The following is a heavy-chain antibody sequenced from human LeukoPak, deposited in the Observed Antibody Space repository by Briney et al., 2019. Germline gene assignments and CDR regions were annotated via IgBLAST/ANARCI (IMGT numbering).Heavy chain of an antibody. CDR2: ISSSSSYI. Sequence: GGSLRLSCAASGFTFSSYEMNWVRQAPGKGLEWVSSISSSSSYIYYADSVKGRFTISRDNAKNSLYLQMNSLRAEDTAVYYCARYPSIAAAGTGGYWGQGTLVTVSS. CDR3: ARYPSIAAAGTGGY. D-gene: IGHD6-13*01. J-gene: IGHJ4*02. V-gene: IGHV3-21*01. CDR1: GFTFSSYE.